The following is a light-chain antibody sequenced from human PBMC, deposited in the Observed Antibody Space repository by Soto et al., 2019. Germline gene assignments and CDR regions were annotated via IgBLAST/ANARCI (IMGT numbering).Light chain of an antibody. CDR2: GAS. J-gene: IGKJ1*01. Sequence: EIVLTQSPGTLSMSPGERATLSCRASQSISSNYLAWYQQKPGQAPRLLIYGASSRATGIPDRFSGSGSGTDFTLTISRLEGEDFAVYYCQRYGSSPRTFGQGTKVEFK. CDR3: QRYGSSPRT. V-gene: IGKV3-20*01. CDR1: QSISSNY.